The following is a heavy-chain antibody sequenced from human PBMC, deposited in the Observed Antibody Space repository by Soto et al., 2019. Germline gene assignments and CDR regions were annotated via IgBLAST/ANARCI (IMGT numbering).Heavy chain of an antibody. Sequence: PGESLKISCQSSGYTFSNFWNGWVRQLPGKGLEWMGIIYPGDHETRYSPSFHGKVTISADRSINTAYLQWNSLEASDTAFYFCARSPRSSPYFDYWGQGALVTVSS. CDR3: ARSPRSSPYFDY. J-gene: IGHJ4*02. CDR2: IYPGDHET. V-gene: IGHV5-51*01. CDR1: GYTFSNFW. D-gene: IGHD6-13*01.